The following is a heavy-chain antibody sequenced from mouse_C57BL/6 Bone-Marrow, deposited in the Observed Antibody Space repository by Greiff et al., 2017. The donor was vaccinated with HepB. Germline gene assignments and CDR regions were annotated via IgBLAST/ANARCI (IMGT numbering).Heavy chain of an antibody. V-gene: IGHV5-17*01. CDR3: AREGYYYGSDYYAMDY. D-gene: IGHD1-1*01. CDR2: ISSGSSTI. Sequence: DVMLVESGGGLVKPGGSLKLSCAASGFTFSDYGMHWVRQAPEKGLEWVAYISSGSSTIYYADTVKGRFTISRDNAKNTLFLQMTSLRSEDTAMYYCAREGYYYGSDYYAMDYWGQGTSVTVSS. CDR1: GFTFSDYG. J-gene: IGHJ4*01.